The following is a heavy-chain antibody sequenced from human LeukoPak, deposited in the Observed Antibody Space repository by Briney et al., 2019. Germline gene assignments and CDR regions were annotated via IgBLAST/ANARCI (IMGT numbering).Heavy chain of an antibody. D-gene: IGHD2-15*01. Sequence: PGGSLRLSCAASGFTFSSYTMNWVRQAPGKGLEWVSSISSSRSYIHYADSVKGRLTISRDNAKNSLYLQMNSLRAEDTAVYYCAKDQAASIDYWGQGTLVTVSS. J-gene: IGHJ4*02. CDR2: ISSSRSYI. V-gene: IGHV3-21*01. CDR1: GFTFSSYT. CDR3: AKDQAASIDY.